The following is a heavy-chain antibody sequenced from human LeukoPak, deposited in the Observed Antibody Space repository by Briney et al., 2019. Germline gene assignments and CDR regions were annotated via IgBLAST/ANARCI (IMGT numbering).Heavy chain of an antibody. CDR2: IYYSGST. Sequence: SETLFLTCTVSGGSISSSSYYWGWIRQPPGKGLEWIGSIYYSGSTYYNPSLKSRVTISVDTSKNQFSLKLSSVTAADTAVYYCARHGRHILVVPAAMYYCDYWGQGTLVTVSS. V-gene: IGHV4-39*01. D-gene: IGHD2-2*01. CDR3: ARHGRHILVVPAAMYYCDY. CDR1: GGSISSSSYY. J-gene: IGHJ4*02.